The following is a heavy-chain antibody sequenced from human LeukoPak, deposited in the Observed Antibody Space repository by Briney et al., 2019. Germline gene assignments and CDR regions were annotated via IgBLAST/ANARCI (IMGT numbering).Heavy chain of an antibody. CDR1: GGTFSSYA. D-gene: IGHD2-2*01. CDR3: ARVVVPAATYAFDI. J-gene: IGHJ3*02. CDR2: IIPIFGTA. Sequence: SVKVSCKASGGTFSSYAISWVRQAPGQGLEWMGGIIPIFGTANYAQKFQGRVTITTDESTSTAYMELSSLRSEDTAVYYCARVVVPAATYAFDIWGQGTMVTVSS. V-gene: IGHV1-69*05.